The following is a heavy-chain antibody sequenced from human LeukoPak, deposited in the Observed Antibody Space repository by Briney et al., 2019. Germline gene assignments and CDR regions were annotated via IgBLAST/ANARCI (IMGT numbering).Heavy chain of an antibody. CDR3: ARLFLSGSYHEDAFDI. CDR1: GGSFSGYY. J-gene: IGHJ3*02. V-gene: IGHV4-34*01. Sequence: SETLSLTCAVYGGSFSGYYWSWIRQPPGKGLEWIGEINHSGSTNYNPSLKSRVTISVDTSKNQFSLKLSFVTAADTAVYYCARLFLSGSYHEDAFDIWGQGTMVTVSS. CDR2: INHSGST. D-gene: IGHD1-26*01.